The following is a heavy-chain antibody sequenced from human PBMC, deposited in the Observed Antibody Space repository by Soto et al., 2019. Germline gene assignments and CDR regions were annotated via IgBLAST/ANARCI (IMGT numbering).Heavy chain of an antibody. CDR1: GYTFTSYG. D-gene: IGHD3-3*01. V-gene: IGHV1-18*01. Sequence: ASVKVSCKASGYTFTSYGISWVRQAPGQGLEWMGWISAYNGNTNYAQKLQGRVTMTTDTSTSTAYMELRSLRSDDTAVYYCARNPITIFGVVMNWFDPWGQGTLVTV. CDR2: ISAYNGNT. J-gene: IGHJ5*02. CDR3: ARNPITIFGVVMNWFDP.